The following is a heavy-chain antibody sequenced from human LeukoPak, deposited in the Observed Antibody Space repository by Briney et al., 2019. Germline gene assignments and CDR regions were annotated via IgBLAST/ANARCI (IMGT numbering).Heavy chain of an antibody. Sequence: GGSLRLYCAASGFTFSSYSMNWVRQAPGKGLEWVSYISSSSSTIYYADSVKGRFTISRDNAKNSLYLQMNSLRAEDTAVYYCAGSSGSDTGPFDYWGQGTLVTVSS. CDR3: AGSSGSDTGPFDY. J-gene: IGHJ4*02. CDR1: GFTFSSYS. CDR2: ISSSSSTI. V-gene: IGHV3-48*01. D-gene: IGHD6-19*01.